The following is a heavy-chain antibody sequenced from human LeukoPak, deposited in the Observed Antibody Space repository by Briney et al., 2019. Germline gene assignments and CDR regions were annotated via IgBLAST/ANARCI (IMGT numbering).Heavy chain of an antibody. V-gene: IGHV3-64*01. CDR3: AREARGDYDY. CDR1: GFTFSTYS. CDR2: ISPNGGST. J-gene: IGHJ4*02. D-gene: IGHD3-10*01. Sequence: GGSLRLSCAASGFTFSTYSMHWVRQAPGKGLESVSAISPNGGSTYYANSVKGRITISRDNSKNTLFLQMGSLRAEDTAVYYCAREARGDYDYWGQGTLVNVSS.